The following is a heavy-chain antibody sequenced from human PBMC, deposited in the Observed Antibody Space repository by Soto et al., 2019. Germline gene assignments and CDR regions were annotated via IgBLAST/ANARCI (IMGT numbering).Heavy chain of an antibody. D-gene: IGHD3-3*01. CDR2: IYYSGGT. Sequence: SETLSLTCTVSGGTSSSGGYFWNWIRQHPGKGLEWIGYIYYSGGTYYNPSLKSRVTISVDTSKNQFSLKLSSVTAADTAVYYCAREVAALRFLEWLFGPDYWGQGTLVPVSS. J-gene: IGHJ4*02. V-gene: IGHV4-31*03. CDR3: AREVAALRFLEWLFGPDY. CDR1: GGTSSSGGYF.